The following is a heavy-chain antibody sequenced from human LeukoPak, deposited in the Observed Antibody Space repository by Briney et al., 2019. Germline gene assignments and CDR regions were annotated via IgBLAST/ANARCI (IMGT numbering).Heavy chain of an antibody. V-gene: IGHV4-4*07. Sequence: PSETLSLTCTVSGGSTSGYYWTWIRQPAGKGLEWIGRIYTSGSTHYNPSLRSRVTISLDKSKNQFSLKLSSVTAADTAVYFCAREEYNDSSGRILWGQGTLVSVSS. J-gene: IGHJ4*02. CDR2: IYTSGST. CDR1: GGSTSGYY. CDR3: AREEYNDSSGRIL. D-gene: IGHD3-22*01.